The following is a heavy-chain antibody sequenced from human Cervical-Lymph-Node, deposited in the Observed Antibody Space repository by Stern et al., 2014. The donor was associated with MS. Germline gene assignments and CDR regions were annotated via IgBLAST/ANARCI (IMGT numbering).Heavy chain of an antibody. CDR1: GYTFTSYP. CDR3: VRDPHGGLLKFEY. Sequence: QVQLVQSGSELKKPGASMKVSCRASGYTFTSYPINWVRQAPGQGLEWMGWINTNTGNPTYVQGFTGRFVFSLDTSVSTAYLQISGLQAEDTAVYYCVRDPHGGLLKFEYWGQGTLVTVSS. J-gene: IGHJ4*02. D-gene: IGHD2-15*01. CDR2: INTNTGNP. V-gene: IGHV7-4-1*02.